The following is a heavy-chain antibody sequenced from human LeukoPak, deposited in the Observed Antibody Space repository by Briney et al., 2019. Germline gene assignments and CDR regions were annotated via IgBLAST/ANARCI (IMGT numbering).Heavy chain of an antibody. D-gene: IGHD1-26*01. J-gene: IGHJ3*02. CDR1: GYTFTGYY. V-gene: IGHV1-2*02. CDR2: INPNSGGT. Sequence: GASVKVSCKASGYTFTGYYMHWVRQAPGQGREGMGWINPNSGGTNYAQKFQGRVTMTRDTSISTAYMELSRLRSDDTAVYYCARSSGSYYNDAFDIWGQGTMVTVSS. CDR3: ARSSGSYYNDAFDI.